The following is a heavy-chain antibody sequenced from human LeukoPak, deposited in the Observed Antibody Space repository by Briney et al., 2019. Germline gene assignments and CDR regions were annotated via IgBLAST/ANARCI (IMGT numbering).Heavy chain of an antibody. J-gene: IGHJ4*02. D-gene: IGHD5-24*01. CDR2: IRQDGSKK. Sequence: GGSLRLSCAASEFSFSSYWMSWVRQAPGKGLEWVANIRQDGSKKSYVDSVKGRFTISRDNAKNSLYLQMNSLRAEDTAIYYCTRVGYIDEGIDYWGQGTLVTVSS. CDR1: EFSFSSYW. V-gene: IGHV3-7*04. CDR3: TRVGYIDEGIDY.